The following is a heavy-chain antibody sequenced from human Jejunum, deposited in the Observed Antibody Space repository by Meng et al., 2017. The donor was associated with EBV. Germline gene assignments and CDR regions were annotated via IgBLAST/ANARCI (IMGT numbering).Heavy chain of an antibody. CDR1: GFTFGSYD. Sequence: EVQCLGFWGGLGQTGGAWRLSCEASGFTFGSYDLGWVRQAPGKGLEWVSSITGGGGGTYYADSVKGRFTVSRDNSKNTLHLQLNSLRADDTAIYYCANTYNFQYWGQGTLVTVSS. J-gene: IGHJ4*02. D-gene: IGHD4-11*01. CDR3: ANTYNFQY. CDR2: ITGGGGGT. V-gene: IGHV3-23*01.